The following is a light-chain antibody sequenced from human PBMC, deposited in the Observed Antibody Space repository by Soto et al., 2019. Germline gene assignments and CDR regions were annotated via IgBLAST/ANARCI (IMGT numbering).Light chain of an antibody. Sequence: QSALTQPPSASGSPGQSVTISCSATSSDVGAYNYLSWYQQHPGKAPKLMIYEVSKRPSGVPDRFSGSKSGNTASLTVSGLQSEDEADDYCSSYAGSNNYVFGTGTKVTVL. CDR2: EVS. J-gene: IGLJ1*01. CDR3: SSYAGSNNYV. V-gene: IGLV2-8*01. CDR1: SSDVGAYNY.